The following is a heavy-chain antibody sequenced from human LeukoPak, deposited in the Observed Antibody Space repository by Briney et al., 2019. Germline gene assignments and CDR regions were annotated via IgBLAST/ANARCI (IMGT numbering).Heavy chain of an antibody. D-gene: IGHD2-15*01. J-gene: IGHJ4*02. CDR3: AGGYCSGGSCYGIDY. CDR1: GFTFCSYE. Sequence: GGSLRLSCAASGFTFCSYEMNWVRQAPGTGLGWVLYISTGGRTIYYADSEKGRFTIYRANAKNSLYLQMNSLRDEDTAVYYCAGGYCSGGSCYGIDYWGQGTLVTVSS. CDR2: ISTGGRTI. V-gene: IGHV3-48*03.